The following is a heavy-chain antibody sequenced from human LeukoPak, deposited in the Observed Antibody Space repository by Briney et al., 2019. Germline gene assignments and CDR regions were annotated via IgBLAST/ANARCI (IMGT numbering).Heavy chain of an antibody. CDR1: GYTFTSYD. V-gene: IGHV1-8*03. Sequence: GASVKVSCKASGYTFTSYDINWVRQATGQGLEWMGWMNPNSGNTGYAQKFQGRVTITRNTSISTAYMELSSLRPEDTAVYYCARGLMVRGAYWFDPWGQGTLVTVSS. J-gene: IGHJ5*02. D-gene: IGHD3-10*01. CDR3: ARGLMVRGAYWFDP. CDR2: MNPNSGNT.